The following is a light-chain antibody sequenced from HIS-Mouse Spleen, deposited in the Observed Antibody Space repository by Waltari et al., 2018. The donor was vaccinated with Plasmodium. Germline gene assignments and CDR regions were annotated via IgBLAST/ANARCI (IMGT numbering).Light chain of an antibody. Sequence: SYVLTQPPSVSVAPGQTARITCGGNNIGSKSVHWYQQKPGQAPVLVVYDDSDGPSGCQERFSGSNSGNTATLTISRVEAGDEADYYCQVWDSSSDHYVFGTGTKVTVL. J-gene: IGLJ1*01. CDR2: DDS. CDR3: QVWDSSSDHYV. CDR1: NIGSKS. V-gene: IGLV3-21*02.